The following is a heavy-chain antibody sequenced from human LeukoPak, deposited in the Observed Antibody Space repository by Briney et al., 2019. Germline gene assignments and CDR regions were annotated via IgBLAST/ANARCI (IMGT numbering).Heavy chain of an antibody. J-gene: IGHJ4*02. CDR1: GFTFSSYS. Sequence: GGSLRLSCAASGFTFSSYSMNWVRQAPGKGLEWVSSISSSSRYIYYADSVKGRFTISRDNAKISLYLQMNSLRAEDTAVYYWAKENGNCLQIFDFWGQGTLVTVSS. D-gene: IGHD1-1*01. CDR3: AKENGNCLQIFDF. CDR2: ISSSSRYI. V-gene: IGHV3-21*01.